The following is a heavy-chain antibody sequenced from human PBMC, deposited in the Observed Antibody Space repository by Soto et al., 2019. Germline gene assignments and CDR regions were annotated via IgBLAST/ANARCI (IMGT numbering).Heavy chain of an antibody. V-gene: IGHV3-30*18. Sequence: GGSLRLSCAASGFIFSSYGMYWVRQAPGKGLEWVAVISYDGSNKYYADSVKGRFTISRDISKNTLYLQMNSLRAEDTAVYHCAKSRGGYDRDCFDNWGQGTLVTVSS. D-gene: IGHD5-12*01. CDR2: ISYDGSNK. CDR3: AKSRGGYDRDCFDN. J-gene: IGHJ4*02. CDR1: GFIFSSYG.